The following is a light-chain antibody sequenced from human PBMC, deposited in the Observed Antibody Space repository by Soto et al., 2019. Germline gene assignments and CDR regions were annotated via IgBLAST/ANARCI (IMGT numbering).Light chain of an antibody. J-gene: IGKJ5*01. CDR1: HSISSK. Sequence: EIVMTQSPATLSVSPGERATLSCRASHSISSKLAWYQQRPGQAPRLLIYGASTRATGIPARFSGSGSGTDFTLTISSLEPEDFAVYYCQQRSNWPITFGQGTRLEIK. CDR3: QQRSNWPIT. CDR2: GAS. V-gene: IGKV3-11*01.